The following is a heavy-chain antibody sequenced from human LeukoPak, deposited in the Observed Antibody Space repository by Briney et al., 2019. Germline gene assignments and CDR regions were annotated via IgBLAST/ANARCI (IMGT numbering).Heavy chain of an antibody. D-gene: IGHD6-13*01. V-gene: IGHV1-18*01. Sequence: ASVKVSCKASGYTFTSYGISWVRQAPGQGLEWMGWISAYNGNANYAQKLQGRVTMTTDTSTSTAYMELRSLRSDDTAVDYCARVGYSSSWFLLDYWGQGTLVTVSS. CDR3: ARVGYSSSWFLLDY. J-gene: IGHJ4*02. CDR2: ISAYNGNA. CDR1: GYTFTSYG.